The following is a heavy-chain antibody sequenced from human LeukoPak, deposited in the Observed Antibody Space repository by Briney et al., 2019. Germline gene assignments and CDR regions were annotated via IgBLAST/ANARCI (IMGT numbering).Heavy chain of an antibody. V-gene: IGHV3-66*01. CDR2: IYSGGTT. CDR1: GFTFSDYN. D-gene: IGHD2-21*01. J-gene: IGHJ4*02. CDR3: ARSIVVGTYYFDY. Sequence: GGSLRLSCAASGFTFSDYNMRWIRQAPGTGLEWVSLIYSGGTTYYADSVKGRFTISRDNSKNTLYLQMNSLRAEDTAVYYCARSIVVGTYYFDYWGQGTLVTVSS.